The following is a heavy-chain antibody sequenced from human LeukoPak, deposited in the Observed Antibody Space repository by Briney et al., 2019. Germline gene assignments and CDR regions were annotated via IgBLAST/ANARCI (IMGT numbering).Heavy chain of an antibody. D-gene: IGHD4-17*01. V-gene: IGHV3-23*01. J-gene: IGHJ3*02. Sequence: GGSLRLSCAASGFTFSSYAMSWVRQAPGQGPEWVSGISASGGRAYYADFVKGRFTISRDDSKNTLYPQMNGLRVEDTAVYYCAKGPYGDYVGGFDMWGQGTMVTVSS. CDR2: ISASGGRA. CDR3: AKGPYGDYVGGFDM. CDR1: GFTFSSYA.